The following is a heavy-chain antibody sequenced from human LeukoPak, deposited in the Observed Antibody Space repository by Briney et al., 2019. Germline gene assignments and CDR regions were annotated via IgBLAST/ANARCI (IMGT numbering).Heavy chain of an antibody. V-gene: IGHV3-9*01. CDR2: ISLNSGSI. CDR1: GFTFDDYA. CDR3: AKDSEIAVAGTVDY. J-gene: IGHJ4*02. Sequence: GGSLRLSCAASGFTFDDYAMHWVRQAPGKGLEWVSGISLNSGSIGYADSVKGRFTISRDNAKNSLYLQMNSLRAEDTALYYCAKDSEIAVAGTVDYWGQGTLVTVSS. D-gene: IGHD6-19*01.